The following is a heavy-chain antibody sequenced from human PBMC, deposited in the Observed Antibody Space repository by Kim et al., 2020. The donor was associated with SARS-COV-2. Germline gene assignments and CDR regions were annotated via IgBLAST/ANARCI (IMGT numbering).Heavy chain of an antibody. V-gene: IGHV3-15*01. CDR3: TTEGEQLVPYYYYYYGMDV. J-gene: IGHJ6*02. Sequence: GGSLRLSCAASGFTFSNAWMSWVRQAPGKGLEWVGRIKSKTDGGTTDYAAPVKGRFTISRDDSKNTLYLQMNSLKTEDTAVYYCTTEGEQLVPYYYYYYGMDVWGQGTTVTVSS. CDR1: GFTFSNAW. D-gene: IGHD6-6*01. CDR2: IKSKTDGGTT.